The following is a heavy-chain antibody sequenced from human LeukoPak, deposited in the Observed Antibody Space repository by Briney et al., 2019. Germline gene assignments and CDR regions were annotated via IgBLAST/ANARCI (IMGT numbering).Heavy chain of an antibody. CDR1: GGSISSGSYY. J-gene: IGHJ1*01. D-gene: IGHD4-17*01. Sequence: SETLSLTCTVSGGSISSGSYYWSWIRQPAGKGLEWIGRIYTSGSTNYNPSLKSRVTISVDTSKNQFSLKLSSVTAADTAVYYCARGIDYGSEYFQHWGQGTLVTVSS. CDR3: ARGIDYGSEYFQH. CDR2: IYTSGST. V-gene: IGHV4-61*02.